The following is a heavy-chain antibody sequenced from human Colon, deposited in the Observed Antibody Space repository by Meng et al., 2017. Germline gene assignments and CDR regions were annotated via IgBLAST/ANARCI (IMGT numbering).Heavy chain of an antibody. J-gene: IGHJ4*02. Sequence: EVQRVESGGGRGKPGGSMRLSCATSGFTFSSCSMNWVRQAPGKGLEWVSCISSNGRYIYYADSVKGRFTISRDNAKNSLFLQLNSLRAEDTAVYYCARDLGNFDYWGQGTLVTVSS. CDR2: ISSNGRYI. CDR3: ARDLGNFDY. CDR1: GFTFSSCS. V-gene: IGHV3-21*01.